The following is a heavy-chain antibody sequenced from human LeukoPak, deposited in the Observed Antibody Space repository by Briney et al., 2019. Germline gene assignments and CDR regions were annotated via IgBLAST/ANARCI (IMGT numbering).Heavy chain of an antibody. CDR1: GFTFSDYW. CDR3: ARGTVTLDY. J-gene: IGHJ4*02. D-gene: IGHD4-17*01. V-gene: IGHV3-7*01. Sequence: GGSLRLSCAASGFTFSDYWMTWVRQAPGKGLEWVANIKQDGSEGYYVDSVKGRFTVSRDNAKSSLYLQLNSLRAEDTAVYYCARGTVTLDYWGQGTLVTVSS. CDR2: IKQDGSEG.